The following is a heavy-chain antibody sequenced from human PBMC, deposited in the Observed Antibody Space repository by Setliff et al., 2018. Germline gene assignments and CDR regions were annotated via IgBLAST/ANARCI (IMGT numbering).Heavy chain of an antibody. CDR1: GFTFSSYW. V-gene: IGHV3-7*01. CDR2: IKKDGSEQ. J-gene: IGHJ4*02. D-gene: IGHD3-10*01. CDR3: ARGAGVRGYYYGSGSYLY. Sequence: PGGSLRLSCAASGFTFSSYWMSWVRQAPGKGLEWVANIKKDGSEQYYVDSVKGRFTISRDNAKNSLYLQMNSLRAEDTAVYYCARGAGVRGYYYGSGSYLYWGQGTLVTVS.